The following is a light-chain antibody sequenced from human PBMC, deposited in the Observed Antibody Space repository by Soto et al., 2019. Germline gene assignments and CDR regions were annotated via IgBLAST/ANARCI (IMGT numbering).Light chain of an antibody. CDR1: QTVWSSY. CDR3: HHYADSRT. V-gene: IGKV3-20*01. J-gene: IGKJ2*02. Sequence: EIVLTQSPGILSLSLGERATLSCRASQTVWSSYLAWFQHKPGQAPRLLIYGASRRATGIPDRFTGSGSGTDFTLTISRLEPEDFAVYYCHHYADSRTFGQGTKLEIK. CDR2: GAS.